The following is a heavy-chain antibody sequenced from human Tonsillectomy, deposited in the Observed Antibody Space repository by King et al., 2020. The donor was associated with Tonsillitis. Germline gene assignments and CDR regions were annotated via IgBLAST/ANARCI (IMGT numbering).Heavy chain of an antibody. CDR2: ISSSSSYI. CDR3: ARDFEQWLVLDY. J-gene: IGHJ4*02. V-gene: IGHV3-21*01. Sequence: VQLVESGGGLVKPGGSLRLSCAASGFTFNIYSMNWVRQAPGKGLEWVSSISSSSSYIYYADTVKGRFTIARDNAKNSLYLQMNSLRAEDTAVYYCARDFEQWLVLDYWGQGTLVTVSS. D-gene: IGHD6-19*01. CDR1: GFTFNIYS.